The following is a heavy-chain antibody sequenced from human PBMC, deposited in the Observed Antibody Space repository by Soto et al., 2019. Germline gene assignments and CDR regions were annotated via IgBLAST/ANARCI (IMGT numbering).Heavy chain of an antibody. V-gene: IGHV1-2*02. D-gene: IGHD3-10*01. J-gene: IGHJ3*01. CDR3: ARGESLYYCGSGRDY. CDR2: INPNSGGT. CDR1: GYTFTGYY. Sequence: ASVKVSCKASGYTFTGYYMHWVRQAPGQGLEWMGWINPNSGGTNYAQKFQGRVTMTRDTSISTAYMELSRLRSDDTAVYYCARGESLYYCGSGRDYWGQGTRVTVSS.